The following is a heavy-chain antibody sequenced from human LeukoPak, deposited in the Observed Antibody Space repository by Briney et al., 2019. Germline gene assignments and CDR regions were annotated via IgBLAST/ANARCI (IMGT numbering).Heavy chain of an antibody. CDR3: AKAQKTSVVVIPPFDY. D-gene: IGHD3-22*01. J-gene: IGHJ4*02. CDR2: IGGSGNST. CDR1: GFTFTNYA. Sequence: GSLRLSCAASGFTFTNYAMTWVRQAPGKGLEWVSGIGGSGNSTYYADSVKGRFTISRDNSKNTLYLQMNSLRAEDTAVYYCAKAQKTSVVVIPPFDYWGQGTLVTVSS. V-gene: IGHV3-23*01.